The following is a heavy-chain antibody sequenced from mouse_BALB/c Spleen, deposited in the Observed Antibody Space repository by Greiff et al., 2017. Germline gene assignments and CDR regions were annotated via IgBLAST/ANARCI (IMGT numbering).Heavy chain of an antibody. J-gene: IGHJ4*01. Sequence: EVKVEESGGGLVQPGGSMKLSCVASGFTFSNYWMNWVRQSPEKGLEWVAEIRLKSNNYATHYAESVKGRFTISRDDSKSSVYLQMNNLRAEDTGIYYCTRDYYGNSYYYAMDYWGQGTSVTVSS. CDR3: TRDYYGNSYYYAMDY. CDR2: IRLKSNNYAT. D-gene: IGHD2-1*01. V-gene: IGHV6-6*02. CDR1: GFTFSNYW.